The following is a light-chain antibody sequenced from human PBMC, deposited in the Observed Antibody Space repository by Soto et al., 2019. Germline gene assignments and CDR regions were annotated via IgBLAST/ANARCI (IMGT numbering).Light chain of an antibody. Sequence: DIQMTQSPSSVSASVGDRVTITCRASQGIHSWLAWYQQKPGKAPKLLIYGETTLQNGVPSRFSGNGSGTDFTLTISNLQAEDFATYYCQQANSFPPLTFGQGTRPEIK. CDR3: QQANSFPPLT. V-gene: IGKV1D-12*01. CDR2: GET. CDR1: QGIHSW. J-gene: IGKJ5*01.